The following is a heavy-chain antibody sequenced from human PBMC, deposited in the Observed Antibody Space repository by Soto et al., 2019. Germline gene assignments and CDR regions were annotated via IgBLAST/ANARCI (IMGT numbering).Heavy chain of an antibody. CDR1: GYTFTSNV. J-gene: IGHJ4*02. CDR3: ARDKVGMVDY. V-gene: IGHV1-8*01. Sequence: QVQLVQSGAEGKKPGASVRVSGRASGYTFTSNVINWVRQATGQGLEWMGWMNPNSGNTGYAQKFQGRVTMTRNTSISTAYMELSSLRSEDTAVYYCARDKVGMVDYWGQGTLVTVSS. D-gene: IGHD5-12*01. CDR2: MNPNSGNT.